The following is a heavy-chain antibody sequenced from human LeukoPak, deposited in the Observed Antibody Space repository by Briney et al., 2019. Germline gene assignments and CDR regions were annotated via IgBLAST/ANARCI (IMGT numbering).Heavy chain of an antibody. CDR2: IYTSGST. CDR3: ARDVQNWGVDLGWFDP. J-gene: IGHJ5*02. Sequence: SETLSLTCTVSGGSISSYYWSWIRRPAGKGLEWIGRIYTSGSTNYNPSLKSRVTMSVDTSKNQFSLKLSSVTAADTAVYYCARDVQNWGVDLGWFDPWGQGTLVTVSS. D-gene: IGHD7-27*01. V-gene: IGHV4-4*07. CDR1: GGSISSYY.